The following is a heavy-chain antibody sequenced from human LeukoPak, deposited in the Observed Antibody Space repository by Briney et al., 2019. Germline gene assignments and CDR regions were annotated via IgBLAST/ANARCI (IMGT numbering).Heavy chain of an antibody. Sequence: GGSLRLSCAASGFTFRNYVMSWVRQAPGKGLEWVSGISGSGRSTYYADSVKGRFTISRDNSKNTLYLQMNSLRAEDTAVYYCAKDKSSSSAWYYFDYWGQGTLVTVSS. V-gene: IGHV3-23*01. J-gene: IGHJ4*02. CDR1: GFTFRNYV. CDR2: ISGSGRST. D-gene: IGHD6-19*01. CDR3: AKDKSSSSAWYYFDY.